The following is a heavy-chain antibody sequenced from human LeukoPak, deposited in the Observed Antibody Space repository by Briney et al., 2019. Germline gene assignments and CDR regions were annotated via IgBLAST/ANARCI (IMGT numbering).Heavy chain of an antibody. CDR2: INCDGNNT. J-gene: IGHJ4*02. V-gene: IGHV3-74*01. D-gene: IGHD1-26*01. CDR3: ARGYSATYRIDY. CDR1: GFTCSTYW. Sequence: PGGSLRLSCAASGFTCSTYWLHWVRQTPGKGLVWISRINCDGNNTTYADSVKGRFTISRDNAKNTQYLQMNSLRVEDTAIYYCARGYSATYRIDYWGQGTLVTVSS.